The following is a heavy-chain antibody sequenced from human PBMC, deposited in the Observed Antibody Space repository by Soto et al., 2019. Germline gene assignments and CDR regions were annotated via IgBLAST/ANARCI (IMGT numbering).Heavy chain of an antibody. CDR2: ISYDGSDK. D-gene: IGHD4-17*01. V-gene: IGHV3-30-3*01. CDR1: GFTFSRYA. J-gene: IGHJ4*02. CDR3: ARDYGDYDFLDY. Sequence: QVQLVESGGGVVQPGRSLRLSCVASGFTFSRYAIHWVRQAPGKGLEWVAVISYDGSDKYYADSVKGRFTISRDNSKNTLYLQMNSLRPDDTAVDYCARDYGDYDFLDYWGQGTLVTVSS.